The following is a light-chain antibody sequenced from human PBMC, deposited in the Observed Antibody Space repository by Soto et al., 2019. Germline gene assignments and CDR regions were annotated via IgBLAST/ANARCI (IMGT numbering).Light chain of an antibody. Sequence: DIQMTQSPSTLSGSVGDRVTITCRASQTISSWLAWYQQKPGKTPKLLISKASTLKSGVPSRFSGSGSGTDFTLTISSLQAEDVAVYYCQQYFSAPLTFGGGTKVDIK. CDR3: QQYFSAPLT. CDR1: QTISSW. J-gene: IGKJ4*01. V-gene: IGKV1-5*03. CDR2: KAS.